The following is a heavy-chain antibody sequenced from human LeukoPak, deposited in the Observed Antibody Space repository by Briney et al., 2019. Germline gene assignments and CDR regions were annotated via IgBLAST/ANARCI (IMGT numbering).Heavy chain of an antibody. J-gene: IGHJ3*02. D-gene: IGHD3-9*01. V-gene: IGHV4-30-4*01. CDR1: GGSISSGDYY. Sequence: SETLSLTCTVSGGSISSGDYYWSWIRQPPGKGLEWIGYIYYSGSTYYNPSLKSRVTISVDTSKNQFSLKLSSVTAADTAVYYCARAQPYYDILTGYLNPDAFDIWGQGTMVTVSS. CDR3: ARAQPYYDILTGYLNPDAFDI. CDR2: IYYSGST.